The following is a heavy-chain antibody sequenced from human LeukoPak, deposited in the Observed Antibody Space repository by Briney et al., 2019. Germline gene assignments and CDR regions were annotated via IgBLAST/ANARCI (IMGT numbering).Heavy chain of an antibody. CDR3: ARAGGKPYNYYYYMDV. V-gene: IGHV4-59*01. CDR2: IHYSGST. J-gene: IGHJ6*03. Sequence: PSETLSLTCTVSGASISSYYWSWVRQPPGKGLEWIWYIHYSGSTNYNPSLKSRVTISLDTPKNQFSLKLTSVTAADTAVYYCARAGGKPYNYYYYMDVWGKGTTVTVSS. D-gene: IGHD4-23*01. CDR1: GASISSYY.